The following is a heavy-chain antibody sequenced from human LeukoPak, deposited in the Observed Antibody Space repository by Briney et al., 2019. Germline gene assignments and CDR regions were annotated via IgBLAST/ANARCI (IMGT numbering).Heavy chain of an antibody. Sequence: GGSLRLSCAASGFTVSSNYMSWVRQAPGKGLEWVSVIYSGGSTYYADSVKGRFTISRDNSKNTLYLQMNSLRAEDTAVYYCAKVGRQQLGRTLFDYWGQGTLVTVSS. V-gene: IGHV3-53*05. CDR2: IYSGGST. CDR3: AKVGRQQLGRTLFDY. D-gene: IGHD6-13*01. CDR1: GFTVSSNY. J-gene: IGHJ4*02.